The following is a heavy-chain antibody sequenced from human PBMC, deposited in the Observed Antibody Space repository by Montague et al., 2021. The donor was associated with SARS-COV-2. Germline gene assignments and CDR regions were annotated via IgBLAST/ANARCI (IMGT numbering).Heavy chain of an antibody. CDR2: INHGGST. V-gene: IGHV4-34*01. D-gene: IGHD3-10*01. Sequence: SETLSLTCAVHGTSFSGYYWNWIRQPPGTGLEWIGEINHGGSTKYNPSLTRRLTLSADTSKTQFCLKLTAVAAADTAVYYCARLRDGVVPSPILGVGPYYSYYCMDVWGRGTTVTVSS. CDR3: ARLRDGVVPSPILGVGPYYSYYCMDV. J-gene: IGHJ6*03. CDR1: GTSFSGYY.